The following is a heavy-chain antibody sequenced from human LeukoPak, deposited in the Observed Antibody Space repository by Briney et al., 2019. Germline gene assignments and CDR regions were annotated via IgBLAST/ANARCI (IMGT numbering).Heavy chain of an antibody. CDR3: AKGIDILTAYLDS. CDR1: GFTFDYYA. V-gene: IGHV3-23*01. J-gene: IGHJ4*02. D-gene: IGHD3-9*01. Sequence: GGSLRLSCAASGFTFDYYAMYWVRQAPGKGLEWVSAISGSGRDTYYADSVKGRFTISRDNSRKTVHLHLDSLRADDTAVYYCAKGIDILTAYLDSWGQGTLVTVSS. CDR2: ISGSGRDT.